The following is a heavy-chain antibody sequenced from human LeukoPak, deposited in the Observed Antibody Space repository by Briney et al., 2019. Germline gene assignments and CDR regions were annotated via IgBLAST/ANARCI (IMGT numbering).Heavy chain of an antibody. V-gene: IGHV3-7*01. J-gene: IGHJ6*04. CDR2: IKQDGGEK. D-gene: IGHD3-10*01. Sequence: GGSLRLSCAASGFTFSGYWMSWLRQAPGKGLEWVANIKQDGGEKNYVDSVKGRFTISRDNAKNSLYLQMNSLRGGDTAVYYCARDRGFGQADVWGKGTTVTVSS. CDR3: ARDRGFGQADV. CDR1: GFTFSGYW.